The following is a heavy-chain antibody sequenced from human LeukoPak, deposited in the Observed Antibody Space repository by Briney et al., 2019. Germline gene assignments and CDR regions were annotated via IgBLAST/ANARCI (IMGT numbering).Heavy chain of an antibody. V-gene: IGHV4-30-2*01. CDR2: SYHSGST. CDR3: ARTGHGDYVGWYFDL. D-gene: IGHD4-17*01. J-gene: IGHJ2*01. Sequence: SETLSLTCAVSGGSISSGGYSWSWIRQPPGKGLEWIGYSYHSGSTYYNPSLKSRVTISVDRSKNQLSLKLSSVTAADTAVYYCARTGHGDYVGWYFDLWGRGTLVTVSS. CDR1: GGSISSGGYS.